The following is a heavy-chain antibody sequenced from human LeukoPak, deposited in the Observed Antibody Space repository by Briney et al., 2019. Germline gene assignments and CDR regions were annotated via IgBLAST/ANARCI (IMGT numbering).Heavy chain of an antibody. CDR3: ARDAARTTTPGGPGY. D-gene: IGHD1-1*01. J-gene: IGHJ4*02. CDR1: GYSFVSYG. Sequence: VASVKVSCKASGYSFVSYGISWVRQAPGQGLEWMGWISGYNHDTHYAQNLQDRVSITTDTSTSTAYMELRSLTSDDTALYYCARDAARTTTPGGPGYWGQGTLVTVSS. CDR2: ISGYNHDT. V-gene: IGHV1-18*01.